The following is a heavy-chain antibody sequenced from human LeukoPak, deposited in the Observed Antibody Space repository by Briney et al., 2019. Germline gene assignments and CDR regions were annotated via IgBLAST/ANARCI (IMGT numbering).Heavy chain of an antibody. Sequence: GGSLRLSCAASGFTFSSYSMNWVRQAPGKGLEWVSSISSSSSYIYYADSVKGRFTISRDNAKNSLYLQMNSLRAEDTAVYYCARDMFPGTTVGGWYWGQGTLVTVSS. CDR3: ARDMFPGTTVGGWY. CDR1: GFTFSSYS. D-gene: IGHD1-7*01. V-gene: IGHV3-21*01. J-gene: IGHJ4*02. CDR2: ISSSSSYI.